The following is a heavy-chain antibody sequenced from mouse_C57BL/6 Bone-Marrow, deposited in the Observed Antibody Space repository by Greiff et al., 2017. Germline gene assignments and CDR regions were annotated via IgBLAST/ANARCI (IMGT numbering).Heavy chain of an antibody. CDR2: IYPRDGST. J-gene: IGHJ1*03. Sequence: VKLKQSGPELVKPGASVKLSCKASGYTFTSYDINWVKQRPGQGLEWIGWIYPRDGSTKYNEKFKGKATLTVDTSSSTAYMELHSLTSEYSAVYFCARDYGSSYWYFDFWGTGTTVTVSS. D-gene: IGHD1-1*01. CDR1: GYTFTSYD. V-gene: IGHV1-85*01. CDR3: ARDYGSSYWYFDF.